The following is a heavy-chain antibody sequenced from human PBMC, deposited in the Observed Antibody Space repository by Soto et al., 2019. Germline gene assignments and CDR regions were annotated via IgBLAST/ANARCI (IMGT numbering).Heavy chain of an antibody. V-gene: IGHV3-23*01. Sequence: QTGGSLRLSCAASGFTFSSYAMSWVRQAPGKGLEWVSAISGSGGSTYYADSVKGRFTISRDNSKNTLYLQMNSLRAEDTAVYYCAKDPQQLPHYGMDVWGQGTTVTVSS. CDR1: GFTFSSYA. D-gene: IGHD6-13*01. CDR3: AKDPQQLPHYGMDV. CDR2: ISGSGGST. J-gene: IGHJ6*02.